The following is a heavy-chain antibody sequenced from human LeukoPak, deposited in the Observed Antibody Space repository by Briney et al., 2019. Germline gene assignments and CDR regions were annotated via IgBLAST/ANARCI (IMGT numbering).Heavy chain of an antibody. J-gene: IGHJ4*02. CDR2: IYYSVST. Sequence: KPSETLSLTCSDSGVSISSYYWSWIRQPPGKGLEWIGHIYYSVSTDYNPSLKSRVLISQDTSKNQFFLSLSSVTAADTAVYYCARHVAVAGPYGYWGQGTLVTVSS. V-gene: IGHV4-59*08. D-gene: IGHD6-19*01. CDR1: GVSISSYY. CDR3: ARHVAVAGPYGY.